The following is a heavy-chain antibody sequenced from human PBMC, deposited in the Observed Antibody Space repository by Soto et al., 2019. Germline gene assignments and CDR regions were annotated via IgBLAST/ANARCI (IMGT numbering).Heavy chain of an antibody. CDR2: IYYSGXX. CDR3: ARGGLMTTVVTNWFDP. J-gene: IGHJ5*02. V-gene: IGHV4-59*01. Sequence: SETLSLTCTVSGGSISSYYWSWIRQPPGKGLEWIGYIYYSGXXXXXXXXKSLVTISVDTSKNQFSLKLSSVTAADTAVYYCARGGLMTTVVTNWFDPWGQGTLVTVSS. D-gene: IGHD4-17*01. CDR1: GGSISSYY.